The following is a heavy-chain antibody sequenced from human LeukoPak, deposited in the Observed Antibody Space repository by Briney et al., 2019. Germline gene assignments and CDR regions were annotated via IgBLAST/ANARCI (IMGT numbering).Heavy chain of an antibody. D-gene: IGHD5-18*01. J-gene: IGHJ4*02. CDR2: IRYDGSNK. Sequence: GGSLRLSCAASGFTFSSYGMHWVRQAPGKGLEWVAFIRYDGSNKYYADSVKGRFTISRDNSKNTLYLQMNSLRAEDTAVYYCAKQDSYGYSYFGYWGQGTLVTVSS. CDR3: AKQDSYGYSYFGY. V-gene: IGHV3-30*02. CDR1: GFTFSSYG.